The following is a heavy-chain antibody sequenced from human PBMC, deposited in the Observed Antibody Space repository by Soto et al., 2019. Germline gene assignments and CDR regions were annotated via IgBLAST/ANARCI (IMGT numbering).Heavy chain of an antibody. CDR3: AQHQTATRLRSFHWLNP. CDR1: TFTFASYA. D-gene: IGHD4-17*01. Sequence: EVQLLESGGGLVQPGGSLRLSCAASTFTFASYAMSWVRQAPGKGLEWVSGITTSGGSTYYADSVKGRFTISRDNSEKTLYLQMNSLRAEDTAVYYCAQHQTATRLRSFHWLNPWGQGTLVTVSS. CDR2: ITTSGGST. J-gene: IGHJ5*02. V-gene: IGHV3-23*01.